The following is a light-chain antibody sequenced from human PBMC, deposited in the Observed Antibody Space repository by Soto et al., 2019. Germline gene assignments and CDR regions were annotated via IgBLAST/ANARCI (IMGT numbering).Light chain of an antibody. CDR3: QTWGTGIVV. CDR2: LNSDGSH. Sequence: QLVLTQSPSASASLGASVKLTCTLSSGHSSYAIAWHQQQPEKGPRYLMKLNSDGSHSKGDGIPDRFSGSSTGAERYLTISSIQSEEEADYYCQTWGTGIVVFGGGTKLTVL. J-gene: IGLJ2*01. V-gene: IGLV4-69*01. CDR1: SGHSSYA.